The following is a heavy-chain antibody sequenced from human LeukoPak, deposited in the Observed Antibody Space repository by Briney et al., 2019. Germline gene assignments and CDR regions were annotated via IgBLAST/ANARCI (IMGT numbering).Heavy chain of an antibody. D-gene: IGHD1-14*01. CDR3: ARETEFGAFDI. Sequence: SETLSLTCTVSGGSISSYYWSWIRQPPGKGLEWIGYIYYSGSTNYNPSLKSRVTISVDTSKNQLSLKLSSVTAADTAVYYCARETEFGAFDIWGQGTMVTVSS. CDR1: GGSISSYY. J-gene: IGHJ3*02. CDR2: IYYSGST. V-gene: IGHV4-59*01.